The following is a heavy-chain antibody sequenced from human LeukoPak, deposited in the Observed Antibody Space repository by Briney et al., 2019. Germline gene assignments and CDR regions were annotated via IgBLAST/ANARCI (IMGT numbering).Heavy chain of an antibody. CDR2: IYYSGST. D-gene: IGHD3-10*01. CDR3: ARYITIAANWFDP. CDR1: GGSISSYY. V-gene: IGHV4-39*07. J-gene: IGHJ5*02. Sequence: SETLSLTCTVSGGSISSYYWGWIRQPPGKGLEWIGSIYYSGSTYYNPSLKSRVTISVDTSKNQFSLKLSSVTAADTAVYYCARYITIAANWFDPWGQETLVTVSS.